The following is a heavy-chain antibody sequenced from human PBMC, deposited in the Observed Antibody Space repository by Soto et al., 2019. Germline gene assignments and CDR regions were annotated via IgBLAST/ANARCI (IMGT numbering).Heavy chain of an antibody. D-gene: IGHD2-8*01. V-gene: IGHV4-34*01. J-gene: IGHJ3*02. CDR1: GGSFSGYY. CDR2: IHHSGSN. Sequence: SETRSLTCAVYGGSFSGYYWSWIRQPPGKGLEWIGEIHHSGSNNYNPSLKSRVPIPVDPSKNQFSLKLSSVTAAAPAWNYCGMSGYIVVMVYAIGTWSAFDIWGQGTMVTVSS. CDR3: GMSGYIVVMVYAIGTWSAFDI.